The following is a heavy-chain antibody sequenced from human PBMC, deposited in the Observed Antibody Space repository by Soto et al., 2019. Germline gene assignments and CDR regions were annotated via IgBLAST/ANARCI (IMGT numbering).Heavy chain of an antibody. Sequence: GGSLRLSCAASGFTFSSYSMNWVRQAPGKGLEWVSSISSSSSYIYYADSVKGRFTISRDNAKNSLYLQMNSLRAEDTAVYYCARDQRYCSGGSCHAFDIWGQGTMVTVSS. CDR2: ISSSSSYI. CDR3: ARDQRYCSGGSCHAFDI. V-gene: IGHV3-21*01. D-gene: IGHD2-15*01. CDR1: GFTFSSYS. J-gene: IGHJ3*02.